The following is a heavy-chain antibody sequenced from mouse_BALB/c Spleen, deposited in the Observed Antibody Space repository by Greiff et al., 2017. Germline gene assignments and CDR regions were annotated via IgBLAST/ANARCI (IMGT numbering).Heavy chain of an antibody. J-gene: IGHJ3*01. V-gene: IGHV5-9*03. CDR1: GFTFSSYT. CDR3: ARWGYSAWFAY. Sequence: EVMLVESGGGLVKPGGSLKLSCAASGFTFSSYTMSWVRQTPEKRLEWVATISSGGGNTYYPDSVKGRFTISRDNAKNNLYLQMSSLRSEDTALYYCARWGYSAWFAYWGQGTLVTVSA. D-gene: IGHD2-3*01. CDR2: ISSGGGNT.